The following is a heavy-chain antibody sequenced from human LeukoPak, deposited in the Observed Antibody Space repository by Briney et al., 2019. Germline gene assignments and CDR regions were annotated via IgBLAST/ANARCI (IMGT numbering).Heavy chain of an antibody. V-gene: IGHV3-21*04. CDR1: GFTFNTYN. J-gene: IGHJ4*02. D-gene: IGHD1-26*01. CDR2: ITSSSSYI. CDR3: AKGEGAPDY. Sequence: PWGSLRLSCAASGFTFNTYNMNWVRQAPGQGLEWVSSITSSSSYIYYADSVKGRFTISRDNAKNSLYLQMNSLRAKDTAVYYCAKGEGAPDYWGQGTLVTVSS.